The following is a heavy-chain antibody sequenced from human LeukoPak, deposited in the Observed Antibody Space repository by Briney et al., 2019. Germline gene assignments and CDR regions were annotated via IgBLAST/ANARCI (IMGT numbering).Heavy chain of an antibody. CDR3: ARAYSSGWQYFDY. Sequence: GASVKVSCKASGYTFTGYYMHWVRQAPGQGLERMGWINPNSGGTNYAQKFQGRVTMTRDTSISTAYMKLSRLRSDDTAVYYCARAYSSGWQYFDYWGQGTLVTVSS. CDR1: GYTFTGYY. D-gene: IGHD6-19*01. V-gene: IGHV1-2*02. J-gene: IGHJ4*02. CDR2: INPNSGGT.